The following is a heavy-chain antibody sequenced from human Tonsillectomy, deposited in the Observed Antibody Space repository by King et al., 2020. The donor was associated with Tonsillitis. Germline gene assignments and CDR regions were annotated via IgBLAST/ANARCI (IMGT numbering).Heavy chain of an antibody. J-gene: IGHJ3*02. V-gene: IGHV1-58*01. Sequence: QLVQSGPEVKKPGTSVKVSCKASGFTFTSSAVQWVRQARGQRLEWIGWIVVGSGNTNYAQKFQERVTITRDMSTSTAYMELSSLRSEDTAVYYCAADRPGVGASGAFDIWGQGIMVTVSS. CDR1: GFTFTSSA. CDR2: IVVGSGNT. D-gene: IGHD1-26*01. CDR3: AADRPGVGASGAFDI.